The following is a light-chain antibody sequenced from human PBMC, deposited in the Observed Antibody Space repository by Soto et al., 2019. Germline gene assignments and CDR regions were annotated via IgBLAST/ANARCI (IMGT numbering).Light chain of an antibody. J-gene: IGLJ1*01. CDR3: SSYISGSTDV. CDR1: SSDVGSYNR. Sequence: QSALTQPPSVSGSPGQSVTISCTGTSSDVGSYNRLSWYQQPPGTAPKLIMYEVNTRPSGVPDRFSGSKSGSTASLTISGLQAEDEADYYCSSYISGSTDVFGTGTKVTVL. CDR2: EVN. V-gene: IGLV2-18*02.